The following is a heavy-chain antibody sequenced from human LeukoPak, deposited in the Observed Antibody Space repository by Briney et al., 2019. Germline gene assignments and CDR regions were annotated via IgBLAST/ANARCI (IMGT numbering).Heavy chain of an antibody. J-gene: IGHJ4*02. CDR2: ISGSGGTT. CDR1: GFTFSGYA. CDR3: AKTGSPSYYFDY. Sequence: GGSLRLSCAASGFTFSGYAMSWVRQAPGQGLEWVSAISGSGGTTYYADSVKGRFTISRDNSKNTLFLQMNSLRAEDTAVYYCAKTGSPSYYFDYWGQGTLVTVSS. D-gene: IGHD3-10*01. V-gene: IGHV3-23*01.